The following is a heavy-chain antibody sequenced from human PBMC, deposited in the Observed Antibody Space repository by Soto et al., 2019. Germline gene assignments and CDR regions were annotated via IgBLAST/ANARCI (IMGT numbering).Heavy chain of an antibody. Sequence: GGSLRLSCAASGFTVSSNYMTWVRQAPGKGLEWVSVIYSGGSTYYADSVKGRFTISRDNSKNTLYLQMNSLRAEDTAFYYCAREVAYCGGDCYLDYWGQGTLVTVSS. D-gene: IGHD2-21*02. J-gene: IGHJ4*02. V-gene: IGHV3-53*01. CDR3: AREVAYCGGDCYLDY. CDR2: IYSGGST. CDR1: GFTVSSNY.